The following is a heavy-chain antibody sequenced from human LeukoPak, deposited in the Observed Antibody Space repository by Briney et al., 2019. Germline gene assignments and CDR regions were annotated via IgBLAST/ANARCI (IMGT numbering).Heavy chain of an antibody. V-gene: IGHV4-59*01. CDR1: GVSITCYY. J-gene: IGHJ4*02. CDR2: VHYSEST. CDR3: TREGATVDH. D-gene: IGHD5-24*01. Sequence: SETLSLTCTVSGVSITCYYWSWVRQPPGKGLEWIGYVHYSESTKYNPSLKNRVTISLDTSKNQFSLRLSSVTDADAALYYCTREGATVDHWGQGTLVSVSS.